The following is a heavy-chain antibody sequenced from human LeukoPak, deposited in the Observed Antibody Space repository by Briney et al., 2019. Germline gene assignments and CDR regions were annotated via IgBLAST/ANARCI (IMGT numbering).Heavy chain of an antibody. CDR3: ARKGSSFDY. J-gene: IGHJ4*02. Sequence: ASVKVSCKASGYTFTGYYMHWVRQAPGQGLEWMGWINPNSGGTYYAQRLQGRVTMTRDTSITTAYMELSGLRSDDSAVYYCARKGSSFDYWGQGTLVTVSS. CDR1: GYTFTGYY. V-gene: IGHV1-2*02. CDR2: INPNSGGT. D-gene: IGHD6-6*01.